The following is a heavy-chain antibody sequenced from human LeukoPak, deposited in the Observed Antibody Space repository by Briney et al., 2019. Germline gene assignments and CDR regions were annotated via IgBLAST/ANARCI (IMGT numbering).Heavy chain of an antibody. V-gene: IGHV1-2*02. CDR2: INPNSGGT. CDR3: ARGPTMIVVVTPFDY. CDR1: GYTFTVYY. Sequence: ASVKVSCKASGYTFTVYYMHWVRQAPGQGLEWMGWINPNSGGTNYAQKFQGRVTMTRDTSISTAYMELSRLRSDDTAVYYCARGPTMIVVVTPFDYWGQGTLVTVSS. D-gene: IGHD3-22*01. J-gene: IGHJ4*02.